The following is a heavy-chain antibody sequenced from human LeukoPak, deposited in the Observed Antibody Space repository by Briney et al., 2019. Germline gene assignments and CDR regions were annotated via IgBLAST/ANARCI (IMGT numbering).Heavy chain of an antibody. Sequence: GGSLRLYCAASEFTFSSYEMNWVRQAPGKGLEWVSYISSTGSTIYYADSVKGRFTISRDNAKNSLFLQMNSLRAEDTAVYYCVRVLDYWGQGTLVTVSS. J-gene: IGHJ4*02. V-gene: IGHV3-48*03. CDR2: ISSTGSTI. CDR1: EFTFSSYE. CDR3: VRVLDY.